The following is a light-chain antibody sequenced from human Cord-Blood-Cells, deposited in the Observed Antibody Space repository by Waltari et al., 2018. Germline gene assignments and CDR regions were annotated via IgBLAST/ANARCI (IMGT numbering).Light chain of an antibody. J-gene: IGKJ4*01. CDR1: QSVSSN. CDR2: CAS. Sequence: EIVMTQSPAPLSVSPGERATLSCRASQSVSSNLAWYQQKPGQAPRLLIYCASTRATGIPARFSGSGSGTEFTLTISSLQSEDFAVYYCQQYNNWLTFGGGTKVEIK. CDR3: QQYNNWLT. V-gene: IGKV3-15*01.